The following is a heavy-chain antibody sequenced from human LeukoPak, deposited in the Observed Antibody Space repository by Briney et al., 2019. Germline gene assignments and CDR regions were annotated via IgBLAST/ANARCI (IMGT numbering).Heavy chain of an antibody. D-gene: IGHD6-13*01. V-gene: IGHV3-43*02. CDR3: AKEGIAAAVGPLDV. CDR2: ISGDGGST. J-gene: IGHJ6*02. CDR1: GLTFDDYA. Sequence: GGSLRLSCAASGLTFDDYAMHWVRQAPGKGLEWVSLISGDGGSTYYADSVKGRFTISRDNSKNSLYLQMNNLRTEDTALYYCAKEGIAAAVGPLDVWGQGTTVTVSS.